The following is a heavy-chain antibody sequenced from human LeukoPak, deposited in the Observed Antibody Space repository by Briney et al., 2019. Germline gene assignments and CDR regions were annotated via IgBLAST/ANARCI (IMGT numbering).Heavy chain of an antibody. V-gene: IGHV3-13*01. CDR2: IGTAGDT. Sequence: GGSLRFSCAASGFTFSSYDMHWVRQATGKGLEWVSAIGTAGDTYYAGSVKGRFTISRENAKNSLYLQMNRLRAGDTAVYYCARVKDGGLGFDYWGQGTLVTVSS. D-gene: IGHD4-23*01. CDR1: GFTFSSYD. CDR3: ARVKDGGLGFDY. J-gene: IGHJ4*02.